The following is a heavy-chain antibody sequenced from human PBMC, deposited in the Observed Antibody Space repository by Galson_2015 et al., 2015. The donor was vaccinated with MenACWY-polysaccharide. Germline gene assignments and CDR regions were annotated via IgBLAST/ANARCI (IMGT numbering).Heavy chain of an antibody. CDR3: AKDGWFEGGSSTFDI. Sequence: SLRLSCAASGFSFSTYDFHWVRQAPGQGLEWVSAIRGGGDTTYYADSVKGRFTISRDNSKNTLFLQMGSLRAEDTAVYYCAKDGWFEGGSSTFDIWGQGTMVTVSS. D-gene: IGHD3-10*01. CDR1: GFSFSTYD. V-gene: IGHV3-23*01. J-gene: IGHJ3*02. CDR2: IRGGGDTT.